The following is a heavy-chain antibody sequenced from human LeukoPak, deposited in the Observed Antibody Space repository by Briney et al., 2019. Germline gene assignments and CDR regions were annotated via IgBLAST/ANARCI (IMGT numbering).Heavy chain of an antibody. CDR1: GFTFDDYA. V-gene: IGHV3-30*18. CDR3: AKGPLRGTAAAIDY. D-gene: IGHD2-2*01. J-gene: IGHJ4*02. CDR2: ISYDGRKK. Sequence: GRSLRLSCAASGFTFDDYAMHWVRQAPGKGLEWVAVISYDGRKKHYPDSVKGRFTISRDISTDTLWLQMDSLRTEDTAVYYCAKGPLRGTAAAIDYWGQGTLVTVSS.